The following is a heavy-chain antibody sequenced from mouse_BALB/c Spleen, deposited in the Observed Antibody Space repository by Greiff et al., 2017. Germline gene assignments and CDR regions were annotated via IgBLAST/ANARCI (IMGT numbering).Heavy chain of an antibody. D-gene: IGHD3-3*01. CDR2: ISSGSSTI. CDR3: ARGGDPYAMDY. Sequence: EVNVVESGGGLVQPGGSRKLSCAASGFTFSSFGMHWVRQAPEKGLEWVAYISSGSSTIYYADTVKGRFTISRDNPKNTLFLQMTSLRSEDTAMYYCARGGDPYAMDYWGQGTSVTVSS. CDR1: GFTFSSFG. V-gene: IGHV5-17*02. J-gene: IGHJ4*01.